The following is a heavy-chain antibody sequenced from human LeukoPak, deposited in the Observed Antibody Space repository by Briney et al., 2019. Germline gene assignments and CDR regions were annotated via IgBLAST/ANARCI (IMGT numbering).Heavy chain of an antibody. D-gene: IGHD6-13*01. CDR1: GYTFTSYA. CDR3: ATPITSGYSSSWTDY. Sequence: ASVKVSCKASGYTFTSYAMNWVRQAPGQGLEWMGRINANTGNPTYAQGFTGRFVFSLDTSVSTAYLQISSLKAEDTAVYYCATPITSGYSSSWTDYWGQGTLVTVSS. CDR2: INANTGNP. J-gene: IGHJ4*02. V-gene: IGHV7-4-1*02.